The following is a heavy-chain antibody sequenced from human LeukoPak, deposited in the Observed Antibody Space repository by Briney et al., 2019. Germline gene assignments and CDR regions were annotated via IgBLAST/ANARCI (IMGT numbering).Heavy chain of an antibody. CDR3: ARSASSTSRSAFDI. Sequence: PGRSLRLSCAASGFTFSNYAMHWVRQAPGKGLEWVAVISDDGSNKYYGDSVKGRFTISRDNSKNTVYLQMNSLRAEDTAVYYCARSASSTSRSAFDIWGQGTRVTASS. V-gene: IGHV3-30*03. J-gene: IGHJ3*02. CDR1: GFTFSNYA. CDR2: ISDDGSNK.